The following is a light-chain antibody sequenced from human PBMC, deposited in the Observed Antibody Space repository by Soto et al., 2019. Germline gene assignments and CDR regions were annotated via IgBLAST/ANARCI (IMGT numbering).Light chain of an antibody. CDR3: QQSFSTSWT. V-gene: IGKV1-39*01. CDR2: AAS. J-gene: IGKJ1*01. Sequence: DIQMTQSPTSLSASVGDRVTITCRASQSIGSYLHWYQQKPGKAPKLLIYAASRLQSGVPSGFSGSGSGTDFTLTISSLQPEDFSTYYCQQSFSTSWTFGQGTKVDIK. CDR1: QSIGSY.